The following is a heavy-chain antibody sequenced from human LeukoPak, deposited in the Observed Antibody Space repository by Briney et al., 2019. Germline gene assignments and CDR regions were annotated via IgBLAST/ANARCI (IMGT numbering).Heavy chain of an antibody. CDR3: ARGSRSLAVAGLDY. CDR1: GYTFTSYG. D-gene: IGHD6-19*01. J-gene: IGHJ4*02. Sequence: ASVKVSCKASGYTFTSYGISWVRQAPGQGLEWMGWISAYNGNTNYAQKLQGRVTMSTATSTSTAYMELRSLRSDDTAVYYCARGSRSLAVAGLDYWGQGTLVTVSS. V-gene: IGHV1-18*01. CDR2: ISAYNGNT.